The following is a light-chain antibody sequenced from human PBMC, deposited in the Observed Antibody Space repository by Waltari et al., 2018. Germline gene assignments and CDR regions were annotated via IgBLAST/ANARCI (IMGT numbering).Light chain of an antibody. Sequence: QSALTQPASVSGSPGQSITISCTGTSSDFGSYNLVSWYQQHPGKAPKLRIYEGGKRPPGVSNRVSGSKAGHTASLTIFGLQAEDEADYYCCSYAGSSTYVVFGGGTKLTVL. J-gene: IGLJ2*01. V-gene: IGLV2-23*01. CDR3: CSYAGSSTYVV. CDR1: SSDFGSYNL. CDR2: EGG.